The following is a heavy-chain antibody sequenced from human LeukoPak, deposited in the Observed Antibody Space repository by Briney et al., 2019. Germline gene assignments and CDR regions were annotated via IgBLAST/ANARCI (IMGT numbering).Heavy chain of an antibody. D-gene: IGHD3-10*01. CDR1: GFTFSNAW. CDR3: TTDRYGSGSYGDYYYYYGMDV. Sequence: GGPLRLSCAASGFTFSNAWMSWVRQAPGKGLERVGRIKSKTDGGTTDYAAPVKGRFTISRDDSKNTLYLQMNSLKTEDTAVYYCTTDRYGSGSYGDYYYYYGMDVWGQGTTVTVSS. V-gene: IGHV3-15*01. J-gene: IGHJ6*02. CDR2: IKSKTDGGTT.